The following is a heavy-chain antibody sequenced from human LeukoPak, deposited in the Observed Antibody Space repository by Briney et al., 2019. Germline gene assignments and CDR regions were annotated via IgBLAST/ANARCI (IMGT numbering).Heavy chain of an antibody. J-gene: IGHJ4*02. Sequence: PSETLSLTCTVSGGSISSYYWSWIRQPAGQGLEWIGRIYTSGSTNYNPSPKSRVTMSVDTSKNQFSLKLSSVTAADTAVYYCARHQTWELLTTYFDYWGQGTLVTVSS. V-gene: IGHV4-4*07. CDR2: IYTSGST. D-gene: IGHD1-26*01. CDR1: GGSISSYY. CDR3: ARHQTWELLTTYFDY.